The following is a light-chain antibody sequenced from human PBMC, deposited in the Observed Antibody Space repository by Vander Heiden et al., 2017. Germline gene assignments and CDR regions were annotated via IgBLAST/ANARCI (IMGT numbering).Light chain of an antibody. Sequence: QSALTQPASVSGSPGQSITISCTGTSSDVGGYYYASLYQQHPGKAPKLMIYDVSNRPSGVSNRFSGSRSGNTASLTISGLQAEDEADYYCSSYTSSSTLWVFGGGTKLTVL. CDR2: DVS. V-gene: IGLV2-14*03. CDR1: SSDVGGYYY. CDR3: SSYTSSSTLWV. J-gene: IGLJ3*02.